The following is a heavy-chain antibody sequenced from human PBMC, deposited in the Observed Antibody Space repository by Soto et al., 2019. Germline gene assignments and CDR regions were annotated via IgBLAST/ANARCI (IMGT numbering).Heavy chain of an antibody. Sequence: SETLSLTCTVSGGSISSSSYYWGWIRQPPGKGLEWIGSIYYSGSTYYNPSLKSRVTISVDTSKNQFSLKLSSVTAADTAVYYCARHERGVRGVKLYNWFDPWGQGTLVTVSS. V-gene: IGHV4-39*01. J-gene: IGHJ5*02. CDR3: ARHERGVRGVKLYNWFDP. CDR1: GGSISSSSYY. D-gene: IGHD3-10*01. CDR2: IYYSGST.